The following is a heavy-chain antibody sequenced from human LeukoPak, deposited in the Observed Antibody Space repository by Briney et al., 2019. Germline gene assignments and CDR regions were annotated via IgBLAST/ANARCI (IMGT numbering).Heavy chain of an antibody. CDR2: IYHSGST. Sequence: SETLSLTCAVYGGSFSGYYWSWIRQPPGKGLEWIGYIYHSGSTYYNPSLKSRVTISVDRSKNQFSLKLSSVTAADTAVYYCARVDDPNWFDPWGQGTLVTVSS. CDR1: GGSFSGYY. J-gene: IGHJ5*02. V-gene: IGHV4-30-2*01. CDR3: ARVDDPNWFDP. D-gene: IGHD1-1*01.